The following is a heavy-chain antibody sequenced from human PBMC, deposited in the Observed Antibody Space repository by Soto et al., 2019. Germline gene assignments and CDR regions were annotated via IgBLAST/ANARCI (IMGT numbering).Heavy chain of an antibody. Sequence: EVQLVESGGGLVKPGGSLRLSCAASGFTFSSYSMNWVRQAPGKGLEWVSSISSSSSYIYYADSVKGRFTISRDNAKNSLYLQMNSLRAEDTAVYYCARDLGHDYIWGSYRYDFDYWGQGTLSPSPQ. J-gene: IGHJ4*02. CDR3: ARDLGHDYIWGSYRYDFDY. CDR2: ISSSSSYI. CDR1: GFTFSSYS. D-gene: IGHD3-16*02. V-gene: IGHV3-21*01.